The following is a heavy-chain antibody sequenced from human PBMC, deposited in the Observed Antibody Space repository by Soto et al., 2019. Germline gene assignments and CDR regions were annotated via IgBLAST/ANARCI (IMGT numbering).Heavy chain of an antibody. Sequence: GGSLRLSCAASGFTFSNAWMSWVRQAPGKGLEWVGRIKSKTDGGTTDYAAPVKGRFTISRDDSKNTLYLQMNSLKTEDTAVYYCTTWITMVRGVIDYYYGMDVWGQGTTVTVSS. V-gene: IGHV3-15*01. D-gene: IGHD3-10*01. CDR2: IKSKTDGGTT. J-gene: IGHJ6*02. CDR3: TTWITMVRGVIDYYYGMDV. CDR1: GFTFSNAW.